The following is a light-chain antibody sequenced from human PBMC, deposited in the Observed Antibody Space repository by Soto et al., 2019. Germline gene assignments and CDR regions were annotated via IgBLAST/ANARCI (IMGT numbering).Light chain of an antibody. CDR3: QQYGSSPYT. CDR2: GGS. Sequence: EIVLTQSPGTLSLSPGERATLSCRASQSVTSSYLAWYQQKPGQAPRLLIYGGSTRATRIPDRFSGSGSGTDFTLTISRLEPEDFAVYYCQQYGSSPYTFGQGTKLEIK. J-gene: IGKJ2*01. CDR1: QSVTSSY. V-gene: IGKV3-20*01.